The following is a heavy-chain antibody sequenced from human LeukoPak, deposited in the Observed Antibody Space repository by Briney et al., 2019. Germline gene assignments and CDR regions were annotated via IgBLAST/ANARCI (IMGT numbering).Heavy chain of an antibody. CDR3: ARHLSGVTGYTYGRGIDY. CDR1: GFIFSSYS. D-gene: IGHD5-18*01. CDR2: ISSCSVNI. J-gene: IGHJ4*02. Sequence: GGSLRLSCAASGFIFSSYSMNWVRQAPGKGLEWLSFISSCSVNIYYTDSVKGRFTISRDNAKNSLYLQMNSLRAEDTAVYYCARHLSGVTGYTYGRGIDYWGQGTLVTVSS. V-gene: IGHV3-48*01.